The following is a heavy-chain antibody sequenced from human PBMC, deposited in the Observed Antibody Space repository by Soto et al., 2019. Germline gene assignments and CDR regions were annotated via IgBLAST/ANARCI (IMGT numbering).Heavy chain of an antibody. CDR2: IYTSGST. J-gene: IGHJ4*02. CDR1: GGSISSYY. Sequence: SETLSLTCTVSGGSISSYYWSWIRQPAGKGLEWIGRIYTSGSTNYNPSLKSRVTMSVDTSKNQFSLKLSSVTAADTAVYYCARNNYDFWSGCYDYWGQGTLVTVSS. D-gene: IGHD3-3*01. CDR3: ARNNYDFWSGCYDY. V-gene: IGHV4-4*07.